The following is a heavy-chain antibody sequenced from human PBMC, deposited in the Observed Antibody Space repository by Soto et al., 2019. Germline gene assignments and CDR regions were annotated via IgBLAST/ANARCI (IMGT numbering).Heavy chain of an antibody. D-gene: IGHD4-17*01. CDR2: IIPFFGTT. CDR1: GGSFRTFV. CDR3: ARPPGEYGQNNYFDP. J-gene: IGHJ5*02. Sequence: QAQLVQSGPEVKKPGSSVKVSCKASGGSFRTFVVDWVRQAPGQGPEWMGGIIPFFGTTNYAQKFQGRVTITADESTSTAFMDLRSLTAEETAVYYCARPPGEYGQNNYFDPWGQGTLVTVSP. V-gene: IGHV1-69*01.